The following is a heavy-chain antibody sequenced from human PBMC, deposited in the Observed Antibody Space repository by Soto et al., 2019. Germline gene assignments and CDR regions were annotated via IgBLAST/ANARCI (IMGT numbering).Heavy chain of an antibody. V-gene: IGHV1-58*01. D-gene: IGHD5-18*01. Sequence: SVMFSCTASGFTFTSSAVQWVRQDRGQRLEWIGWIVVGSGNTNYAQKFQERVTITRDMSTSTAYMELSSLRSEDTAVYYCAADYVDTAMVILGAFDIWGQGTMVTVSS. J-gene: IGHJ3*02. CDR3: AADYVDTAMVILGAFDI. CDR2: IVVGSGNT. CDR1: GFTFTSSA.